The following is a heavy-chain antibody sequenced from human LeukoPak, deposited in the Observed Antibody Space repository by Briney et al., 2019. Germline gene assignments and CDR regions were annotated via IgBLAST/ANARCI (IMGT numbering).Heavy chain of an antibody. D-gene: IGHD4-11*01. CDR2: VSGSGGST. CDR3: AEDPLGLDYSNYDVY. V-gene: IGHV3-23*01. J-gene: IGHJ4*02. Sequence: GGSLRLSCAASGFTFSSYAMTWVRQAPGKGLEWVSVVSGSGGSTYYADSVKGRFTISRDNSKDTLYLQMNSLRAEDTAVYYCAEDPLGLDYSNYDVYWGQGTLVTVSS. CDR1: GFTFSSYA.